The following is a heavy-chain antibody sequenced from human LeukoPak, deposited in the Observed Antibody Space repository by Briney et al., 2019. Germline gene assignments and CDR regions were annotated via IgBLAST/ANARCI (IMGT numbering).Heavy chain of an antibody. J-gene: IGHJ4*02. D-gene: IGHD3-10*01. CDR2: IYYSGST. V-gene: IGHV4-39*07. CDR3: ARDRHGSGSNDY. CDR1: GGSFSSYY. Sequence: SETLSLTCAVYGGSFSSYYWGWIRQPPGKGLEWIGSIYYSGSTYYNPSLKSRVTISVDTSKNQFSLKLSSVTAADTAVYYCARDRHGSGSNDYWGQGTLVTVSS.